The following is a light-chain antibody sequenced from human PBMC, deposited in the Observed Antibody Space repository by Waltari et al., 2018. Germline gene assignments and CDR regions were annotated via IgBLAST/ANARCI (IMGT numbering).Light chain of an antibody. Sequence: EIVMTQSPATLSVSPGQRATLSCRASQSITTDLAWYQQKPGQAPRLLIYGAATRDTGVPDRFTGGGSGTQFTLTISSLQSEDVAVYFCQQYKEWPPVTFGGGTRVEIK. CDR1: QSITTD. CDR2: GAA. CDR3: QQYKEWPPVT. V-gene: IGKV3-15*01. J-gene: IGKJ4*02.